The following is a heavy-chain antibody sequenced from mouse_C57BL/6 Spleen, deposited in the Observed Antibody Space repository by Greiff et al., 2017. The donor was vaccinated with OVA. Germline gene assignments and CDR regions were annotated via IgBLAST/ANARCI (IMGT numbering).Heavy chain of an antibody. J-gene: IGHJ4*01. CDR1: GYAFSSSW. CDR2: IYPGDGDT. Sequence: ESGPELVKPGASVKISCKASGYAFSSSWMNWVKQRPGKGLEWIGRIYPGDGDTNYNGKFKGKATLTADKSSSTAYMQLSSLTSEDSAVYFCARGYAMDYWGQGTSVTVSS. CDR3: ARGYAMDY. V-gene: IGHV1-82*01.